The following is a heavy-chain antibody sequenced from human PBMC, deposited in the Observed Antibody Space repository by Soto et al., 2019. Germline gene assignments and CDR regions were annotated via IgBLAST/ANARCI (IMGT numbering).Heavy chain of an antibody. Sequence: PGGSLRLCCAASGFTFSNAWINWVRQAPGKGLEWVGRIKSKTDGGTTDFAAPVKGRFAISRDDSKNMVYLQMNSLKTEDTAVYYCTTDSYINIVIIRSDDWGHGPLGTVSS. J-gene: IGHJ4*01. CDR3: TTDSYINIVIIRSDD. CDR2: IKSKTDGGTT. D-gene: IGHD3-16*02. V-gene: IGHV3-15*07. CDR1: GFTFSNAW.